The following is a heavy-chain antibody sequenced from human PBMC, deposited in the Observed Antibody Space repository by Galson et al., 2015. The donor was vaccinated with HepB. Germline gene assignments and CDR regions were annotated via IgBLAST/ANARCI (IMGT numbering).Heavy chain of an antibody. CDR2: ISAYNGNT. CDR3: ARDFGRLRFLEWFPEAFDI. D-gene: IGHD3-3*01. Sequence: SVKVSCKASGYTFTSYGISRVRQAPGQGLEWMGWISAYNGNTNYAQKLQGRVTTTTDTSTSTAYMELRSLRSDDTAVYYCARDFGRLRFLEWFPEAFDIWGQGTMVTVSS. CDR1: GYTFTSYG. J-gene: IGHJ3*02. V-gene: IGHV1-18*04.